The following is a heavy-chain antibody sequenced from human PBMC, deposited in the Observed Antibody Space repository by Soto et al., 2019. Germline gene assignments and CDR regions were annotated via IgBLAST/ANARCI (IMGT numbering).Heavy chain of an antibody. V-gene: IGHV4-59*08. CDR3: ARRRGYSSSWFDY. CDR1: GGSISSYY. J-gene: IGHJ4*02. Sequence: PSETLSLTCTVSGGSISSYYWSWIRQPPGKGLEWIGYIYYSGSTNYNPSLKSRVTISVDTSKNQLSLKLSSVTAADTAVYYCARRRGYSSSWFDYWGQGTLVTVSS. CDR2: IYYSGST. D-gene: IGHD6-13*01.